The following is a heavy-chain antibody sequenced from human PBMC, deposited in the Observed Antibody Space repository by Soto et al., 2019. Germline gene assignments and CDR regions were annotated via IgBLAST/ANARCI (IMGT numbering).Heavy chain of an antibody. D-gene: IGHD3-3*01. CDR3: AKESHEITIFGVVIRPYGMDV. Sequence: GGSLRLSCAASGFTFSSYAMSWVRQAPGKGLEWVSAISGSGGSTYYADSVKGRFTISRDNSKNTLYLQMNSLRAGDTAVYYCAKESHEITIFGVVIRPYGMDVWGQGTTVTVSS. CDR1: GFTFSSYA. V-gene: IGHV3-23*01. J-gene: IGHJ6*02. CDR2: ISGSGGST.